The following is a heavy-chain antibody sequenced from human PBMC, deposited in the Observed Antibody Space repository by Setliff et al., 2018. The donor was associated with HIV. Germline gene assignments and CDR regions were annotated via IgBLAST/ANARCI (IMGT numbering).Heavy chain of an antibody. CDR1: GYTFTGYY. CDR3: ARDWSMTSRESNWFDP. Sequence: ASVKVSCKASGYTFTGYYMHWVRQAPGQGLEWMGRINPNSGGTNYAQKFQGRVTMTRDTSISTAYMELSRLRSDDTAVYYCARDWSMTSRESNWFDPWGQGTLVTVS. V-gene: IGHV1-2*06. J-gene: IGHJ5*02. CDR2: INPNSGGT. D-gene: IGHD6-6*01.